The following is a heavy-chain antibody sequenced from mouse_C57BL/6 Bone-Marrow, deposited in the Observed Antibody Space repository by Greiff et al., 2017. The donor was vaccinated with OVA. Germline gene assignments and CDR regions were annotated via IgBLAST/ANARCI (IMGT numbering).Heavy chain of an antibody. V-gene: IGHV5-6*01. D-gene: IGHD2-3*01. CDR2: ISSGGSYT. CDR1: GFTFSSYG. CDR3: ARRSYDGYYEDAMDY. Sequence: EVQLVESGGDLVKPGGSLKLSCAASGFTFSSYGMSWVRQTPDKRLEWVATISSGGSYTYYPDSVKGRFTISRDNAKNTLYLQMSSLKSEDTAMYYCARRSYDGYYEDAMDYWGQGTSVTVSS. J-gene: IGHJ4*01.